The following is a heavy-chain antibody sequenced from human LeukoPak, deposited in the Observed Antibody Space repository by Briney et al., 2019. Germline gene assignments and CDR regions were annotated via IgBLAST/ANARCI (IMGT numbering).Heavy chain of an antibody. CDR3: ARGGGLDV. D-gene: IGHD3-16*01. J-gene: IGHJ6*02. Sequence: PGGSLRLSCVASGFAISSYWMHWVRQAPGKGLEWVANIKQDGSEEYYVDSVKGRFTISRDNAKNSLYLQMSNLRAEDTAVYFCARGGGLDVWGQGATVTVSS. CDR1: GFAISSYW. CDR2: IKQDGSEE. V-gene: IGHV3-7*03.